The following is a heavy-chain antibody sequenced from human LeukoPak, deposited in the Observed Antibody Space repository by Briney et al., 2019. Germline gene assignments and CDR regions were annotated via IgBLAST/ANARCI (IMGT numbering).Heavy chain of an antibody. CDR1: GFTFSSYA. Sequence: QPGGSLRLSCAASGFTFSSYAMQWVRQAPGKGLEWVAVISYDGSNKYYADSVKGRFTISRDNSKNTLYLQMNSLRAEDTAVYYCARAPFSTVTTSGDYWGQGTLVTVSS. V-gene: IGHV3-30-3*01. D-gene: IGHD4-11*01. J-gene: IGHJ4*02. CDR2: ISYDGSNK. CDR3: ARAPFSTVTTSGDY.